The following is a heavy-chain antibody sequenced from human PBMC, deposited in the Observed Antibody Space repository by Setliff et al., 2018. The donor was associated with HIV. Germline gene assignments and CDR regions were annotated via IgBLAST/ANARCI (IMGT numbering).Heavy chain of an antibody. D-gene: IGHD3-22*01. CDR3: ARDRYYDSSGYYWFDAFDI. Sequence: ASVKVSCKASGYTFTGYYMHWVRQAPGQGLEWMGWINPNSGGTNYAQKFQGRVTMTRDTSISTAYMELSRLRSGDTAVYYCARDRYYDSSGYYWFDAFDIWGQGTMVTVSS. V-gene: IGHV1-2*02. CDR1: GYTFTGYY. CDR2: INPNSGGT. J-gene: IGHJ3*02.